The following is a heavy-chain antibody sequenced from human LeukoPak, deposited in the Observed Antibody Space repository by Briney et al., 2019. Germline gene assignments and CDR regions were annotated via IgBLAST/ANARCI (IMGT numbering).Heavy chain of an antibody. D-gene: IGHD5-18*01. CDR1: GESFSGYY. Sequence: SETLSLTCAVYGESFSGYYWTWIRQPPGKGLEWIAEINHSGSTNYNPSLKSRVTISADTSKNQFSLKINSMTAADTAVYYCARGRPNGDTAMPDYWGQGTLVTVSS. CDR2: INHSGST. J-gene: IGHJ4*02. V-gene: IGHV4-34*01. CDR3: ARGRPNGDTAMPDY.